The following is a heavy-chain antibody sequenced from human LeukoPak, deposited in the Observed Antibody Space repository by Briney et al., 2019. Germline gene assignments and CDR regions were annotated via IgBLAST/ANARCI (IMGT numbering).Heavy chain of an antibody. CDR1: AFTFSSYS. J-gene: IGHJ4*02. Sequence: GGSLRLSCAASAFTFSSYSMNWVRQAPGKGLEWISFISGSSSNKYYADSVKGRFTISRDNAKNSLYLQMNSLRAEDTAVYYCASKTYYDSWDLLDYWGQGTLVTVSS. CDR3: ASKTYYDSWDLLDY. CDR2: ISGSSSNK. D-gene: IGHD3-3*01. V-gene: IGHV3-48*01.